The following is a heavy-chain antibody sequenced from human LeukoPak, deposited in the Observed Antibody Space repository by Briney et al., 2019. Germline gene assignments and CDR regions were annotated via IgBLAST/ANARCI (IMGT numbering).Heavy chain of an antibody. D-gene: IGHD2-15*01. J-gene: IGHJ4*02. CDR2: IYKIGTT. CDR3: VIGVGWQPDY. V-gene: IGHV4-59*02. Sequence: SETLSLTCTVFGDSVTGYFLNWVRQPPGKGLEWIGHIYKIGTTNYNPSLKSRLTISVDTSKNQFSLQLRSVTAADTAVYYCVIGVGWQPDYWGQGALVTVSS. CDR1: GDSVTGYF.